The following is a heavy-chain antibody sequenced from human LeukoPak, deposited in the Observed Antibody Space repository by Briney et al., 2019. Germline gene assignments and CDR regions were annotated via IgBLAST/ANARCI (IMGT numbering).Heavy chain of an antibody. V-gene: IGHV1-18*01. D-gene: IGHD1-26*01. CDR3: ARRRIVGATTSSYYYYYGMDV. Sequence: ASVNVSCKASGGTFSSYAISWVRQAPGQGLEWMGWISAYNGNTNYAQKLQGRVTMTTDTSTSTAYMELRSLRPDDTAVYYCARRRIVGATTSSYYYYYGMDVWGQGTTVTVSS. J-gene: IGHJ6*02. CDR2: ISAYNGNT. CDR1: GGTFSSYA.